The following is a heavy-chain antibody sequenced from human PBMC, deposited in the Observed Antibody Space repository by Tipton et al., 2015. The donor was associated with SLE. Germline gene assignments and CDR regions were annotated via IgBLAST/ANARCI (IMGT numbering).Heavy chain of an antibody. CDR3: ASLGAVTDAYNDED. J-gene: IGHJ4*02. D-gene: IGHD5-24*01. CDR1: GGSITTSRYY. V-gene: IGHV4-39*07. CDR2: IYYSGNT. Sequence: TLSLTCTVSGGSITTSRYYWGWIRQPPGKGLEWIGTIYYSGNTYYNPSLKSRVTISLDRSKNQFFLKLRSVNAADTAVYYCASLGAVTDAYNDEDWGQGTLVTVSS.